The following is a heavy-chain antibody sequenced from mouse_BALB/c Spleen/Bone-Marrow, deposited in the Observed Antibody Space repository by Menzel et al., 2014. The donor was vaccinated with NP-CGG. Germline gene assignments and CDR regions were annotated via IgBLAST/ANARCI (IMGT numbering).Heavy chain of an antibody. V-gene: IGHV1S22*01. CDR1: GYTFTSYW. Sequence: LQQSGSELVWPGASVKLSCKASGYTFTSYWMHWVKQRHGQGLEWIGNIYPGSGSTNYDEKFKSKGTLTVDTSSSTAYMHLSSLTSEDSAVYYCTSWDYWGQGTTLTVSS. CDR2: IYPGSGST. CDR3: TSWDY. J-gene: IGHJ2*01.